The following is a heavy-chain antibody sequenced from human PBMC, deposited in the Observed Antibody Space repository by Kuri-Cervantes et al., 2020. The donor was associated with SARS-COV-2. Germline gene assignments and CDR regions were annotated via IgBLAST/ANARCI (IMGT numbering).Heavy chain of an antibody. CDR3: ARGDSSGYLYYFDY. Sequence: GGSLRLSCAASGFTFSSYGMHWVRQAPGKGLEWVAVIWYDGSNKYYADSVKGRLTISRDNSKNTLYLQMNSLRAEDTAVYYCARGDSSGYLYYFDYWGQGTLVTVSS. D-gene: IGHD3-22*01. V-gene: IGHV3-33*01. CDR2: IWYDGSNK. J-gene: IGHJ4*02. CDR1: GFTFSSYG.